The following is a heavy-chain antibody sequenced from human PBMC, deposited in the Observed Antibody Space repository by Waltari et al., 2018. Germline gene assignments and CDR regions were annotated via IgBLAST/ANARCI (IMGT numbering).Heavy chain of an antibody. D-gene: IGHD6-13*01. CDR2: MNPNSGNT. J-gene: IGHJ6*02. CDR1: GYTFTSYD. CDR3: ARQEAAGTSYYYYYYGMDV. V-gene: IGHV1-8*03. Sequence: QVQLVQSGAEVKKPGASVKVSCKASGYTFTSYDINWVRQATGQGLEWMGWMNPNSGNTGYAQKFQGRVTITRNTSISTAYMELSSLRSEDTAVYYCARQEAAGTSYYYYYYGMDVWGQGTTVTVSS.